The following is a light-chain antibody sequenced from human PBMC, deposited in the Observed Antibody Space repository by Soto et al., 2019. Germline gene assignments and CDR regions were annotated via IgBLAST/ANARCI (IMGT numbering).Light chain of an antibody. CDR2: GAS. J-gene: IGKJ2*01. CDR1: QTVASN. V-gene: IGKV3-15*01. CDR3: QQYHNWPPQYT. Sequence: EIVMTQSPAILSVSPGERATLSCRASQTVASNLAWYQQKPGQAPRLLIHGASTRATGVSARFSCSGSGTEFTLTISSLQSEDFAVYYCQQYHNWPPQYTFGQGNKLQIK.